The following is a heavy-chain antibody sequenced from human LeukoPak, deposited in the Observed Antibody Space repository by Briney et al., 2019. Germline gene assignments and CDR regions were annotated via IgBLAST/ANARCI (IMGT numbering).Heavy chain of an antibody. J-gene: IGHJ4*02. D-gene: IGHD3-10*01. V-gene: IGHV3-64*01. CDR2: ISSNGGST. Sequence: GGSLRLSCAASGFTFSSYAMYWVRQAPGKGLEYVSAISSNGGSTYYANSVKGRFTISRDNSKNTLYLQMGSLRAEDMAVYYCARGRNGLWFGEFAGDYWGQGTLVTVSS. CDR3: ARGRNGLWFGEFAGDY. CDR1: GFTFSSYA.